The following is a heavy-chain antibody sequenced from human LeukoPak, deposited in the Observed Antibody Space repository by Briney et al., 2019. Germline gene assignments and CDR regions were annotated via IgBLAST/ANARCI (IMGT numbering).Heavy chain of an antibody. J-gene: IGHJ4*02. CDR2: INHSGST. Sequence: SETLSLTCAVYGGSFSGYYWSWIRQPPGKELEWMGEINHSGSTNYNPSLKRRVTISVDTSQTQFSLKLSSVTAADTDVYYCASDYGDYNFDYWGQGTLVTVSS. V-gene: IGHV4-34*01. CDR1: GGSFSGYY. CDR3: ASDYGDYNFDY. D-gene: IGHD4-17*01.